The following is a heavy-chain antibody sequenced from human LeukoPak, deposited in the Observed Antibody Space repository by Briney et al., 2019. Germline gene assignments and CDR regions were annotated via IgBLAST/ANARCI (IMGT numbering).Heavy chain of an antibody. V-gene: IGHV1-2*02. CDR2: ISPNSGGT. CDR3: AIQPWGSGNNWYFDL. Sequence: GASVKVSCKASGYTFTAYYIHWVRQAPGQGLEWMGWISPNSGGTDYAQKFQGRVTMTRDTFISTAYVELSSLTSDDTAVYYCAIQPWGSGNNWYFDLWGRGTLVTVSS. CDR1: GYTFTAYY. J-gene: IGHJ2*01. D-gene: IGHD7-27*01.